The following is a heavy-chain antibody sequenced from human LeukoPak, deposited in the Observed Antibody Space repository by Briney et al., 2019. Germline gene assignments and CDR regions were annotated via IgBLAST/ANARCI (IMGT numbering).Heavy chain of an antibody. D-gene: IGHD3-16*01. V-gene: IGHV4-39*01. CDR2: IYYSGST. Sequence: SETLSLTCSVSSGSMYSSTYYWGWIRQPPGKGLEGIGTIYYSGSTYYNPSLKSRVTISLDTSKNQFSLKLNSGTAEDTAVYYCVGEPFTSLVWMAHFDNWGQGTLVTVSS. CDR1: SGSMYSSTYY. J-gene: IGHJ4*02. CDR3: VGEPFTSLVWMAHFDN.